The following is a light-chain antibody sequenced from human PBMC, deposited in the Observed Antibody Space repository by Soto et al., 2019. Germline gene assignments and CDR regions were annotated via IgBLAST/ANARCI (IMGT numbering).Light chain of an antibody. V-gene: IGKV3-11*01. CDR1: QSVSSN. CDR3: QQHSNWPPAIT. CDR2: DVS. Sequence: EVVMTQSPATLSVSPGERATLSCRASQSVSSNLAWYQQKPGQAPRLLIHDVSDRATGIPARFSGSGSGTDFTLTISGLEPEDFAVYYCQQHSNWPPAITFGQGTRLEIK. J-gene: IGKJ5*01.